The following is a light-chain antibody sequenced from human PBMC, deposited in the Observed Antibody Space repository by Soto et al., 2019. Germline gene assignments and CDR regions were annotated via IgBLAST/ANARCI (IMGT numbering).Light chain of an antibody. J-gene: IGLJ1*01. CDR2: ADD. V-gene: IGLV1-40*01. CDR1: SSNVGPADA. Sequence: QSVLTQPPSISGAPGQRVTISCTRASSNVGPADAVHWYQHIPGTAPKLLMYADDSRPSGVPDRFSASKSGTSASLAITGLQAEDEADYYCQSFDNGLLAYVFGTGTKLTVL. CDR3: QSFDNGLLAYV.